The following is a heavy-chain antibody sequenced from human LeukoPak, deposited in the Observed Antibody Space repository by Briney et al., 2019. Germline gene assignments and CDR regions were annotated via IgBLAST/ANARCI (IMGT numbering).Heavy chain of an antibody. CDR1: GDILNKYA. V-gene: IGHV1-69*06. D-gene: IGHD5/OR15-5a*01. CDR3: VTEHYKVTVLSVEDGYNWFDT. J-gene: IGHJ5*02. Sequence: SVKVSCKPSGDILNKYAISWIRQAPRQGLEWMGGIIPIYGTSDHPAKSKDRVSIKADRSTGTAYMTLSGLRSEDTAVYYCVTEHYKVTVLSVEDGYNWFDTWGQGSLVTVSS. CDR2: IIPIYGTS.